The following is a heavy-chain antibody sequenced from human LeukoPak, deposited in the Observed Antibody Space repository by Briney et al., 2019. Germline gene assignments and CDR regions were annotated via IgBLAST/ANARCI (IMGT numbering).Heavy chain of an antibody. CDR3: ARDPDSSSSGVD. D-gene: IGHD6-6*01. V-gene: IGHV4-39*07. CDR1: GGSIGSSSYF. Sequence: PSETLSLTCTVSGGSIGSSSYFWGWIRQPPGKGLEWIGSIYFSGNTYYNPSLKSRVTISVDTSKNQFSRKLSSVTAADTAVYYCARDPDSSSSGVDWGQGTLVTVSS. J-gene: IGHJ4*02. CDR2: IYFSGNT.